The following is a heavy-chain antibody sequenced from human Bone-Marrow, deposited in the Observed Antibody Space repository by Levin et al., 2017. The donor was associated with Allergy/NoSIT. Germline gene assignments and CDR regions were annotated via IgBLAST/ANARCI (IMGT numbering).Heavy chain of an antibody. V-gene: IGHV3-72*01. J-gene: IGHJ4*02. Sequence: GGSLRLSCAASGFSFNNHSMNWVRQAPGKGLEWVGRTRNKANIYTTEYAASVKGRFTISRDDSRSSLFLQMNSLQTEDTAVYYCAREGDSSAYYIDFDYWGQGTLVTVSS. CDR3: AREGDSSAYYIDFDY. D-gene: IGHD6-19*01. CDR1: GFSFNNHS. CDR2: TRNKANIYTT.